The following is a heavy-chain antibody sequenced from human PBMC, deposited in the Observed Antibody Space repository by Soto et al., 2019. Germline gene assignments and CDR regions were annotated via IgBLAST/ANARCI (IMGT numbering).Heavy chain of an antibody. CDR1: GFSFRSYG. J-gene: IGHJ4*02. Sequence: GSLRLSCAASGFSFRSYGMTWVRQAPGKGLEWVAVIWHDGNNKYHADSVQGRFTVSRDNSKNTLYLQLNYLRPEDTAVYYCARDRLTGTAEWHSLDSWGQGPQVTVSS. V-gene: IGHV3-33*01. D-gene: IGHD7-27*01. CDR3: ARDRLTGTAEWHSLDS. CDR2: IWHDGNNK.